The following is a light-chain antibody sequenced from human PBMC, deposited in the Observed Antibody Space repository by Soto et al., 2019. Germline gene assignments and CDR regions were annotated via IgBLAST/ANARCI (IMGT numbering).Light chain of an antibody. CDR3: CSYTSSNTQV. V-gene: IGLV2-14*03. J-gene: IGLJ2*01. CDR2: DVS. CDR1: SSDVGGYNY. Sequence: QSALTQPASVSGSPGQSITISCTGTSSDVGGYNYVSWYQQHPGKAPKLMIYDVSNRPSGVSTRFSGSKSGNTASLTISGLQAEDEADYYCCSYTSSNTQVFGGGTKVTVL.